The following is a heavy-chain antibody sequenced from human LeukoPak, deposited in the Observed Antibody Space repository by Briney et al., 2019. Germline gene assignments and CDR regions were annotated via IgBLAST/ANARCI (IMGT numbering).Heavy chain of an antibody. Sequence: PGGSLRLSCAASEFSFNNYAMSWVHQAPGKGLEWVAAISGTDAATWYADSVAGRFTISRDNSKNSLYLQMNNLRAEDTALYYCAKDAHFPDDVLDMWGQGTMVTVSS. D-gene: IGHD3-3*02. J-gene: IGHJ3*02. CDR3: AKDAHFPDDVLDM. CDR1: EFSFNNYA. CDR2: ISGTDAAT. V-gene: IGHV3-23*01.